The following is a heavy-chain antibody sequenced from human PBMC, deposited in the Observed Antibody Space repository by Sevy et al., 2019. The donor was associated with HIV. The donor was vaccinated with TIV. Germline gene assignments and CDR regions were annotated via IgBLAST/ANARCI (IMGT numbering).Heavy chain of an antibody. CDR2: IKQDGSEK. J-gene: IGHJ4*02. CDR1: GFTFSSYW. D-gene: IGHD5-12*01. CDR3: AREVEMATITEGY. V-gene: IGHV3-7*03. Sequence: GGSLRLSCAASGFTFSSYWMSWVRHAPGKGLEWVANIKQDGSEKYYVDSVKGRFTISRDNAKNSLYLQMNSLRAEDTAVYYCAREVEMATITEGYWGQGTLVTVSS.